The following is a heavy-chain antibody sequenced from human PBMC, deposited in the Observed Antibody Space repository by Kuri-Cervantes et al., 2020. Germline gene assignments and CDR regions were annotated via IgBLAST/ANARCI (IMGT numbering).Heavy chain of an antibody. CDR1: GFTFSSYG. J-gene: IGHJ3*02. CDR3: AKVSYCSGGSCSDDAFDI. CDR2: ISYDGSNK. D-gene: IGHD2-15*01. Sequence: GESLKISCAASGFTFSSYGMHWVRQAPGKGLEWVAVISYDGSNKYYADSMKGRFTISRDNSKNTLYLQMNSLRAEDTAVYYCAKVSYCSGGSCSDDAFDIWGQGTMVTVSS. V-gene: IGHV3-30*18.